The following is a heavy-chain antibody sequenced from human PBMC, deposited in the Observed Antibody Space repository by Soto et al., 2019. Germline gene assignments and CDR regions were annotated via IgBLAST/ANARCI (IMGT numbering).Heavy chain of an antibody. D-gene: IGHD3-22*01. CDR1: VGSFSSYA. CDR3: ASYYYDSSGYYYDYYYYGMDV. J-gene: IGHJ6*02. V-gene: IGHV1-69*06. Sequence: SVKVSCKASVGSFSSYAISWVRQAPGQGLEWVGGIIPIFGTANYAQKFQGRVTITADKSTSTAYMELSSLRSEDTAVYYCASYYYDSSGYYYDYYYYGMDVWGQGTTVTVSS. CDR2: IIPIFGTA.